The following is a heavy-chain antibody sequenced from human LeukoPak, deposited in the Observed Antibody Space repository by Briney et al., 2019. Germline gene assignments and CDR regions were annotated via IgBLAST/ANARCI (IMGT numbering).Heavy chain of an antibody. V-gene: IGHV3-21*01. Sequence: PGGSLRLSCAASGFTFSSYNMHWVRQAPGKGLEWVSSIVGSGISIYYADSVKSRFTISRDNAKNSLSLQMSSLRAEDTAVYYCASQMGLEYWGQGALVTVSS. CDR1: GFTFSSYN. CDR2: IVGSGISI. D-gene: IGHD2-8*01. CDR3: ASQMGLEY. J-gene: IGHJ4*02.